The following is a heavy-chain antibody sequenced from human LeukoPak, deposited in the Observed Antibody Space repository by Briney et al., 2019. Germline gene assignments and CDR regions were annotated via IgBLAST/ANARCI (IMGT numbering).Heavy chain of an antibody. CDR1: GFTFSRQS. CDR3: AKVDSGIVATGSPYFDY. J-gene: IGHJ4*02. CDR2: ISGSGGST. V-gene: IGHV3-23*01. D-gene: IGHD6-13*01. Sequence: GGSLRLSCAASGFTFSRQSMNWVRQAPGKGLEWVSAISGSGGSTYYADSVKGRFTISRDNSKNTLYLQMNSLRAEDTAVYYCAKVDSGIVATGSPYFDYWGQGTRVTVSS.